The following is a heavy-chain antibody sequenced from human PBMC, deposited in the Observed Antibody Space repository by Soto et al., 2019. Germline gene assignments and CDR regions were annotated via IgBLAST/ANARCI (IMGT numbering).Heavy chain of an antibody. V-gene: IGHV4-34*01. Sequence: SETLSLTCAVYGGSFSGYYWTWIRQPPGKGLEWIGEINHSGSTNCNPSLKSRVTISVDTSKNQFSLKLSSVTAADTAVYYCMLGSGWKDFDYWGQGTLVTVSS. CDR2: INHSGST. D-gene: IGHD3-22*01. J-gene: IGHJ4*02. CDR1: GGSFSGYY. CDR3: MLGSGWKDFDY.